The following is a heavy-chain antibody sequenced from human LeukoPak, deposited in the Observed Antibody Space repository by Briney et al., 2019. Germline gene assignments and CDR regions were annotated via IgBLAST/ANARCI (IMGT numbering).Heavy chain of an antibody. Sequence: PSETLSLTCTVSGGSISGSIYYWGWIRQPPGKGLEWIGSISYTGNTYYNPSLKSRVTISVDTSKNQFSLKLSSVTAADTAVYYCARPGWLDDYYFDYWGQGTLVTVSS. CDR2: ISYTGNT. D-gene: IGHD6-19*01. V-gene: IGHV4-39*01. J-gene: IGHJ4*02. CDR3: ARPGWLDDYYFDY. CDR1: GGSISGSIYY.